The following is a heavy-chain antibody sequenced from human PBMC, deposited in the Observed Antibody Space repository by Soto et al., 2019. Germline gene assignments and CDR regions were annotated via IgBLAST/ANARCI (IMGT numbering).Heavy chain of an antibody. CDR3: ARTKGERTHDFWSGYYRRPLNNYYGMTS. CDR1: GGSFSGYY. Sequence: PSETLSLTCAVYGGSFSGYYWSWIRQPPGKWLEWIGEINHSGSTNYNPSLKSRVTISVDTSKNQFSLKLISVTAADTAVYYCARTKGERTHDFWSGYYRRPLNNYYGMTSGAKGXRSSST. J-gene: IGHJ6*02. D-gene: IGHD3-3*01. V-gene: IGHV4-34*01. CDR2: INHSGST.